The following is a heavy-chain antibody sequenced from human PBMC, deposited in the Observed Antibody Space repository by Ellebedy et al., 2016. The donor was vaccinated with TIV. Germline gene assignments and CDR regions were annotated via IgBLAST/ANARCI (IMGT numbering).Heavy chain of an antibody. D-gene: IGHD4-17*01. CDR1: GFTFSGSA. CDR2: IRSKANSYAT. Sequence: GESLKISCAASGFTFSGSAMHWVRQASGKGLEWVGRIRSKANSYATAYAASVKGRFTISRDDSKNTAYLQMNSLKTEDTAVYYCTRLDYGFDYWGQGTLVTVSS. J-gene: IGHJ4*02. V-gene: IGHV3-73*01. CDR3: TRLDYGFDY.